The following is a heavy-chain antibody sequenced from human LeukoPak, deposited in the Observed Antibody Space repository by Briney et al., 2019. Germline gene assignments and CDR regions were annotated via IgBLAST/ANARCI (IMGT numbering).Heavy chain of an antibody. CDR3: ARLRDIVVVVAALDH. Sequence: ASVKVPCKASGYTFTSYGISWVRQAPGQGLEWMGWISAYNGNTNYAQKLQGRVTMTTDTSTSTAYMELRSLRSDDTAVYYCARLRDIVVVVAALDHWGQGTLVTVSS. V-gene: IGHV1-18*01. CDR2: ISAYNGNT. J-gene: IGHJ4*02. D-gene: IGHD2-15*01. CDR1: GYTFTSYG.